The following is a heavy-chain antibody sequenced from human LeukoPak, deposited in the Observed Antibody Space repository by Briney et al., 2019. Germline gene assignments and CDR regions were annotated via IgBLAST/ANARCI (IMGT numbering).Heavy chain of an antibody. CDR3: ARQNFYRYCRSTSCYRPYYYYYMDV. Sequence: SETLSLTCAVYGGSFSGYYWSWIRQPPGKGLEWIGEINQSGSTNHNPSLKSRVTISVDTSKNQFSLKLSSVTAADTAVYYCARQNFYRYCRSTSCYRPYYYYYMDVWGKGTTVTISS. CDR2: INQSGST. J-gene: IGHJ6*03. V-gene: IGHV4-34*01. D-gene: IGHD2-2*01. CDR1: GGSFSGYY.